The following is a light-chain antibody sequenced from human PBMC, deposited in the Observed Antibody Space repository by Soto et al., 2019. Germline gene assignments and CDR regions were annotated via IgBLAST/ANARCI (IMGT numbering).Light chain of an antibody. CDR2: GAS. J-gene: IGKJ5*01. CDR3: QQYGSSPQIT. Sequence: IVMTQSPATLSVSPGEKATLSCRASQSVSSNLAWYQQKLGQAPRLLIYGASNRAAGIPDRFGGSGSGTDFTLTISRLEPEDFAVYYCQQYGSSPQITFGQGTRLEIK. V-gene: IGKV3-20*01. CDR1: QSVSSN.